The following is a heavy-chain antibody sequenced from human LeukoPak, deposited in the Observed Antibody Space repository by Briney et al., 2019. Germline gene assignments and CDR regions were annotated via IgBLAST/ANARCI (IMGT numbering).Heavy chain of an antibody. J-gene: IGHJ6*02. V-gene: IGHV3-7*03. CDR2: IKQDGSEK. Sequence: PGGSLRLSCAASGFTFSSYWMSWVRQAPGKGLEWVANIKQDGSEKYYVDSVKGRFTISRDNAKNSLYLQMNSLRAEDTAVYYCARDGAYCSSTSCYANYYYGMDVRGQGTTVTVSS. D-gene: IGHD2-2*01. CDR3: ARDGAYCSSTSCYANYYYGMDV. CDR1: GFTFSSYW.